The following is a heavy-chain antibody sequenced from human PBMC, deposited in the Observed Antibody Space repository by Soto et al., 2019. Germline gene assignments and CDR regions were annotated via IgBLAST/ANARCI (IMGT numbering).Heavy chain of an antibody. V-gene: IGHV3-15*07. CDR3: AAVLGWDLLGALDV. D-gene: IGHD1-26*01. CDR2: IKSTTDGGAT. J-gene: IGHJ3*01. CDR1: GFNFPNDW. Sequence: EVQLVESGGGLVQPGGSLRLSCAASGFNFPNDWMNWARQTPGKGLEWVGGIKSTTDGGATHYAAPVSGRFTVSRDDSKSILYLQMNRLKTADTAVYYCAAVLGWDLLGALDVWGQGTMVTVSS.